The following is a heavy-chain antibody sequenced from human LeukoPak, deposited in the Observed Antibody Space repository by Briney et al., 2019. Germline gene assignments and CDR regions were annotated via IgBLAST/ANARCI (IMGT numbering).Heavy chain of an antibody. Sequence: PGGSVRLSCAASGFTFSSYGMHWVRQAPGKGLEWVAVISYDGSNKYYADSVKGRFTISRDNSKNTLYLQMNSLRAEDTAVYYCAKDSLAYCGGDCYSFDYWGQGTLVTVSS. CDR3: AKDSLAYCGGDCYSFDY. CDR1: GFTFSSYG. D-gene: IGHD2-21*02. CDR2: ISYDGSNK. J-gene: IGHJ4*02. V-gene: IGHV3-30*18.